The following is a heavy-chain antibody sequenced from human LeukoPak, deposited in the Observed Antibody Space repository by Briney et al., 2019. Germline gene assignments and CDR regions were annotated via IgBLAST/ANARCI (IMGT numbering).Heavy chain of an antibody. CDR3: ARGPYCSGGSCYSDY. Sequence: ASVKVSCKASGYTFIAYYIHWVRQAPGQGLEWMGWINPNTGGANYAREFKGRVILTRGTSSTTAYMELSRLRPDDTAIYYCARGPYCSGGSCYSDYWGQGTLVTVSS. V-gene: IGHV1-2*02. CDR2: INPNTGGA. D-gene: IGHD2-15*01. J-gene: IGHJ4*02. CDR1: GYTFIAYY.